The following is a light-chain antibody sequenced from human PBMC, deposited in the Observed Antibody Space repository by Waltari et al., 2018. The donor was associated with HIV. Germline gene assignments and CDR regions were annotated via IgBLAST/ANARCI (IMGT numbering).Light chain of an antibody. CDR1: QRLHKYHNKNY. J-gene: IGKJ1*01. CDR2: WAS. Sequence: DIVMTQSPLSLAVSLGERATLHFQSSQRLHKYHNKNYLAWYQQKQGQPPKLLISWASTRESGVPDRFSGSGSGTDFTLTISSLQPEDVAVYYGQHYYNTPRRFGQGTKVEI. V-gene: IGKV4-1*01. CDR3: QHYYNTPRR.